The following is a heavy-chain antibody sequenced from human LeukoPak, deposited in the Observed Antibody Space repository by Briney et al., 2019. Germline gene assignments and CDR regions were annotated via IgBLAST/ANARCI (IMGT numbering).Heavy chain of an antibody. CDR1: GFTFDDYG. J-gene: IGHJ4*02. CDR3: ARVSAHAGIAVAASDY. D-gene: IGHD6-19*01. Sequence: GGSLRLSCAASGFTFDDYGMSWVRQAPGKGLEWVSGINWNGGGTVYADSVKGRFSISRDNAKNSLYLQMNSLRAEDTAVYYCARVSAHAGIAVAASDYWGQGTLVTVSS. V-gene: IGHV3-20*04. CDR2: INWNGGGT.